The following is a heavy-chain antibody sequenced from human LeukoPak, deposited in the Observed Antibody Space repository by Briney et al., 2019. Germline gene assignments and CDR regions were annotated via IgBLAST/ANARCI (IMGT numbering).Heavy chain of an antibody. CDR3: ARDFYQSSSWYGRYYYYYMDV. V-gene: IGHV4-59*01. CDR2: IYYSGST. J-gene: IGHJ6*03. Sequence: SETLSLTCTVSGGSISSYYWSWIRQPPGKGLEWIGYIYYSGSTNYKPSLKSRVTISVDTSKNQFSLKLSSVTAADAAVYYCARDFYQSSSWYGRYYYYYMDVWGKGTTVTISS. CDR1: GGSISSYY. D-gene: IGHD6-13*01.